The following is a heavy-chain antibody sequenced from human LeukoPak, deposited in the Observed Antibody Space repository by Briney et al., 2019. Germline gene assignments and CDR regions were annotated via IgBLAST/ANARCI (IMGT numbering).Heavy chain of an antibody. CDR3: ATGRELEYSSSSDRTFDY. CDR1: GFTFTDYY. D-gene: IGHD6-6*01. Sequence: ASVKVSCKASGFTFTDYYMHWVRQAPGQGLEWMGWINPNSGGTNYAQKFQGGVTMTRDTSISTAYMELSRLRSDDTAVYYCATGRELEYSSSSDRTFDYWGQGTLVTVSS. V-gene: IGHV1-2*02. CDR2: INPNSGGT. J-gene: IGHJ4*02.